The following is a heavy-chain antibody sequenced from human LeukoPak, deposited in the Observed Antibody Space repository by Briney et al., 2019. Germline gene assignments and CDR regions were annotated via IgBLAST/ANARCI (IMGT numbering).Heavy chain of an antibody. Sequence: GGSLRLSCAASGFTFSSYGMHWVRQAPGKGLEWVAVISYDGNNKYYTASVEGRLTISRDNSNNTLYLQMNSLRAEDPAVYYCAKDLVGTYGDTFYFYGMDVWGQGTTVTVSS. CDR1: GFTFSSYG. CDR2: ISYDGNNK. V-gene: IGHV3-30*18. D-gene: IGHD4-17*01. CDR3: AKDLVGTYGDTFYFYGMDV. J-gene: IGHJ6*02.